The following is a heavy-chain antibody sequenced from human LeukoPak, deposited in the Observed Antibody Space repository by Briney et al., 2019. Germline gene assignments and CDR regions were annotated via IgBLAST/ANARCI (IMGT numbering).Heavy chain of an antibody. CDR1: GGTFSSYA. D-gene: IGHD3-22*01. Sequence: SVKVSCKASGGTFSSYAISWVRQAPGQGLEWMGGIIPIFGTANYAQKFQGRVTITTDESTSTAYTELSSLRSEDTAVYYCASTMSSGYYYRVWFDYWGQGTLVTVSS. J-gene: IGHJ4*02. CDR3: ASTMSSGYYYRVWFDY. V-gene: IGHV1-69*05. CDR2: IIPIFGTA.